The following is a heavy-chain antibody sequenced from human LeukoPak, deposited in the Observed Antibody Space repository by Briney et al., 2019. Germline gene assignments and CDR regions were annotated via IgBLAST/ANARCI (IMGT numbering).Heavy chain of an antibody. CDR1: GFTFGSW. Sequence: GGSLRLSCTASGFTFGSWIIWVRQAPRKGLEWVASIKQDGSEKYYLDSVKGRFTMSRDSAKNSLFLQMNSLRAEDTAVYYCARDQGWEPTFHFDSWGPGILVTVSS. J-gene: IGHJ4*02. D-gene: IGHD1-26*01. CDR2: IKQDGSEK. CDR3: ARDQGWEPTFHFDS. V-gene: IGHV3-7*01.